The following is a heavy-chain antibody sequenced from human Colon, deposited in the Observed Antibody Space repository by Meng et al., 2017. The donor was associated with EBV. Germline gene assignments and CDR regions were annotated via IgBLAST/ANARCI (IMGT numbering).Heavy chain of an antibody. V-gene: IGHV4-34*12. CDR1: GGSLSGAY. J-gene: IGHJ4*02. CDR2: IIHGGSP. Sequence: QVQRQQWGAGLLKPSETLSLTCAVKGGSLSGAYWNWIRQPPGKGLEWIGEIIHGGSPSYNPSLKSRVTISIDTSKNQLSLMLSSVTAADTAVYYCARRPTGIDYWGQGTLVTVSS. D-gene: IGHD2-8*02. CDR3: ARRPTGIDY.